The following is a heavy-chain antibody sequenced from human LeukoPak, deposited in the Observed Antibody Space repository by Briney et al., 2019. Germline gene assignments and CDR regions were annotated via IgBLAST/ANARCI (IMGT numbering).Heavy chain of an antibody. J-gene: IGHJ1*01. D-gene: IGHD3-22*01. CDR3: AREGSRHYYDSSGNSRYFQH. CDR1: VGSFSGYS. V-gene: IGHV4-34*01. CDR2: INHSGST. Sequence: PSETLSLTCAVYVGSFSGYSWSWIRQPPGKGLEWIGEINHSGSTNYNPSLKSRVTISVDTSKNQLSLKLSSVTAADTAVYYCAREGSRHYYDSSGNSRYFQHWGQGTLVTVSS.